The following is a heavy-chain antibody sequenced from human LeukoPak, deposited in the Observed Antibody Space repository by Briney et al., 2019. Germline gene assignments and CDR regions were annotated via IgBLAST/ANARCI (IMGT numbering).Heavy chain of an antibody. CDR3: ARDREEKARIGGMDV. D-gene: IGHD3-16*01. J-gene: IGHJ6*02. CDR1: GFTFSDYY. CDR2: ISNSGDTR. Sequence: EAGGSLRLSCAASGFTFSDYYMSWIRQAPGKGLEWLAYISNSGDTRKYADSVTGRFTISRDNAKNSVFLQMNSLRAEDTAIYYCARDREEKARIGGMDVWGQGTTVIVSS. V-gene: IGHV3-11*01.